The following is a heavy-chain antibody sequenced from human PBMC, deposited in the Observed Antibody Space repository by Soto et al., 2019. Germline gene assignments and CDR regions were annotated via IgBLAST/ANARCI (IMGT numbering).Heavy chain of an antibody. V-gene: IGHV4-59*01. D-gene: IGHD6-13*01. CDR3: VRDCYSSSCFDL. CDR2: ISSSGFT. Sequence: QVQLQESGPGLVKPSETLSLTCTVSGGSITPYYWSWIRQPPGKRLEWIGYISSSGFTNYNPSLNTRVTISVDTSKNQSSRKLSSVTAADTAVYYCVRDCYSSSCFDLWGQGTLVTVSS. CDR1: GGSITPYY. J-gene: IGHJ4*02.